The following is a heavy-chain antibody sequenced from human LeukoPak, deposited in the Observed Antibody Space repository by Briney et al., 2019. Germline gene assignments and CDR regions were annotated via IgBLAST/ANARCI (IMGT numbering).Heavy chain of an antibody. D-gene: IGHD3-10*01. V-gene: IGHV3-30*02. Sequence: GGSLRLSCVASGFTYSHNDMHWVRQAPGKGLEWVTLVWYDGNRKYYADSVKGRFTISRDNSKNSVYLQLNSLRPEDTAVYYCVSMVRGIGYWGQGTLVTVSS. CDR1: GFTYSHND. J-gene: IGHJ4*02. CDR2: VWYDGNRK. CDR3: VSMVRGIGY.